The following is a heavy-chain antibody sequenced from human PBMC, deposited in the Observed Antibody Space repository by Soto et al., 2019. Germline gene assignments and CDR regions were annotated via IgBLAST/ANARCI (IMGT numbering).Heavy chain of an antibody. V-gene: IGHV3-74*01. Sequence: EVQLVESGGGLVQPGGSLRLSCAGSGFTFSNYWMHWVRQAPGKGLEWVSRIDHDGPTDYADSVRGRFTISRDNAENTLYLQMSSLRPEDTAVYYCVRGSHGDYWGQGTLVTVSS. J-gene: IGHJ4*02. CDR1: GFTFSNYW. CDR2: IDHDGPT. D-gene: IGHD2-15*01. CDR3: VRGSHGDY.